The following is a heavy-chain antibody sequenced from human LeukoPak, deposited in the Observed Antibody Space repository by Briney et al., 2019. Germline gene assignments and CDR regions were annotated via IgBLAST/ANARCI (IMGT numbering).Heavy chain of an antibody. D-gene: IGHD5-12*01. CDR1: GGSFSGYY. CDR3: ARRSRGYSGSIAASPLNWYFDL. Sequence: PPETLSLTCAVHGGSFSGYYWTWIRQPPGKGLEWIGEINHSGTTNYNPSLKSRVTISVDTSKNQFSLKLSSVTAADTAVYYCARRSRGYSGSIAASPLNWYFDLWGRGTLVTVSS. CDR2: INHSGTT. V-gene: IGHV4-34*01. J-gene: IGHJ2*01.